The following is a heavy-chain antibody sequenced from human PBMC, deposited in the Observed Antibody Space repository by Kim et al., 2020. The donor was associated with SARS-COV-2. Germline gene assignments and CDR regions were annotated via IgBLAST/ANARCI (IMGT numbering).Heavy chain of an antibody. CDR1: GFTFSNAW. J-gene: IGHJ6*02. V-gene: IGHV3-15*01. D-gene: IGHD1-1*01. CDR3: TTDPVEQLHLHKNHYYSYGMDV. CDR2: IKSKTDGGTT. Sequence: GGSLRLSCAASGFTFSNAWMSWVRQAPGKGLEWVGRIKSKTDGGTTDYAAPGKGRFTISRDDSKNTLYLQMNSLKTEDTAVYYCTTDPVEQLHLHKNHYYSYGMDVWGQGTTVTVSS.